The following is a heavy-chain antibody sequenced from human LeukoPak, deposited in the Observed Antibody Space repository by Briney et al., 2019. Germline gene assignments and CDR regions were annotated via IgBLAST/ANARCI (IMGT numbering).Heavy chain of an antibody. J-gene: IGHJ4*02. D-gene: IGHD6-13*01. CDR3: ARYSSSWRFDY. CDR2: IYYSGTT. V-gene: IGHV4-59*08. Sequence: SETLSLTCTVSGGSISSYYWGWIRQSPGKGLEWIGNIYYSGTTNYNPSLKSRVTISVDTSKNQFSLKLSSVTAADTAVYYCARYSSSWRFDYWGQGTLVTVSS. CDR1: GGSISSYY.